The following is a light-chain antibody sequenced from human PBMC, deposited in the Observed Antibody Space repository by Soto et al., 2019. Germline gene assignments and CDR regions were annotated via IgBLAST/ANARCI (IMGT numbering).Light chain of an antibody. J-gene: IGKJ1*01. Sequence: DSQMTQSPSTLSASVGDTVTITCRASQTISGWLAWYQQRPGKAPNLLIFDASTLESGVPSRFSGSGSGTTFTLTISSLQSDDFATYYCLQYNGYYRTFGQGTKVDI. CDR3: LQYNGYYRT. V-gene: IGKV1-5*01. CDR2: DAS. CDR1: QTISGW.